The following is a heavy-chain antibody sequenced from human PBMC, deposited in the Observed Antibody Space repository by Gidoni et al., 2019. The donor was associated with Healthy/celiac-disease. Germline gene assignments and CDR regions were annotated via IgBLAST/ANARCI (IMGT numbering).Heavy chain of an antibody. CDR1: AGSISSYY. Sequence: QVQLPESGPGLVKPSETLSLTCPVSAGSISSYYWSWIRPPAGKGLEWIGRIYTSGSPTYNPSVKGRVTMSLEKSKNRFSLKVSSVTAGYTAVYYCARLLGGGAFDIWGQGTMVTVSS. V-gene: IGHV4-4*07. J-gene: IGHJ3*02. CDR3: ARLLGGGAFDI. D-gene: IGHD2-21*01. CDR2: IYTSGSP.